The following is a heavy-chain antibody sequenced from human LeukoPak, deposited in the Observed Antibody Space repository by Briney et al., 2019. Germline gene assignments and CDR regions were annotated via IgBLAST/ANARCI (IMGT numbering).Heavy chain of an antibody. V-gene: IGHV3-7*01. Sequence: GGSLRLSCAASGFTFSSYWMSWVRQAPGKGLEWVANIRQDGSEKYYVDSVKGRFTIARDNAKNSLYLQMNSLRAEDTAVYYCASLAAAGTYFDYWGQGTLATVSS. D-gene: IGHD6-13*01. J-gene: IGHJ4*02. CDR1: GFTFSSYW. CDR2: IRQDGSEK. CDR3: ASLAAAGTYFDY.